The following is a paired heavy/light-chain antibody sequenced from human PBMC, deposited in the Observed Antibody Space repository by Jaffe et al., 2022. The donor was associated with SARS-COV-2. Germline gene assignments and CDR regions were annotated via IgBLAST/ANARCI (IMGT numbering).Light chain of an antibody. CDR1: GSDIGAGYD. J-gene: IGLJ2*01. CDR3: QSFVTGLSGLGVV. CDR2: GNN. V-gene: IGLV1-40*01. Sequence: QSVLTQPPSVSGAPGQRVTISCTGSGSDIGAGYDIHWYQQFPGTAPKLLIFGNNNRPSGVPDRFSGSKSGTSGSLAITGLQAEDEADYYCQSFVTGLSGLGVVFGGGTKVTVL.
Heavy chain of an antibody. CDR2: IYHSGST. Sequence: QVQLQESGPGLVQPSQTLSLTCTVSGDSISSGDYYWSWVRQPPGQGLEWIGYIYHSGSTSYNPSLKSRVAMSIDTSKNEFSLSLTSVTAADTAVYYCARLYVCLDSWGQGTLVTVSS. D-gene: IGHD3-10*02. CDR3: ARLYVCLDS. V-gene: IGHV4-30-4*01. J-gene: IGHJ5*01. CDR1: GDSISSGDYY.